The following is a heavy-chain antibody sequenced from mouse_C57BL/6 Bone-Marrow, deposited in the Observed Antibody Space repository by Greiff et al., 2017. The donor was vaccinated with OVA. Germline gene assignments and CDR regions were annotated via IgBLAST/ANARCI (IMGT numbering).Heavy chain of an antibody. Sequence: DVQLQESGGGLVQPGGSMKLSCVASGFTFSNYWMNWVRQSPEKGLEWVAQIRLKSDNYATHYAESVKGRFTISRDDSKSSVYLQMNNLRAEDTGIYYCAYGNLFAYWGQGTLVTVSA. J-gene: IGHJ3*01. D-gene: IGHD2-1*01. V-gene: IGHV6-3*01. CDR1: GFTFSNYW. CDR2: IRLKSDNYAT. CDR3: AYGNLFAY.